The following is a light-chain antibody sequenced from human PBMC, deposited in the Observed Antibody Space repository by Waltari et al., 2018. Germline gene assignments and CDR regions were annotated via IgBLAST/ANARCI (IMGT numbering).Light chain of an antibody. V-gene: IGKV3-15*01. CDR2: GAS. Sequence: EIVMTQSPATLSVSPGERATLSCRASQSIRSNLAWYRQKPGQAPRLLIHGASTRATGIPARFSGSGSGTDFTLTISSLQSEDFAVYYCQQYNNWPRTFGQGTKVEIK. CDR3: QQYNNWPRT. CDR1: QSIRSN. J-gene: IGKJ1*01.